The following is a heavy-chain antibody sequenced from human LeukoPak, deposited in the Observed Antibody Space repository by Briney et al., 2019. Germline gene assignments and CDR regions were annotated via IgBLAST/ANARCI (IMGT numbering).Heavy chain of an antibody. D-gene: IGHD4-23*01. CDR1: GYTFTSYY. Sequence: GASVKVSCEASGYTFTSYYMHWVRQAPGQGLEWMGIINPSGGSTSYAQKFQGRVTITADESTSTAYMELSSLRSEDTAVYYCARARGHFEDYGGSRGYFDYWGQGTLVTVSS. CDR2: INPSGGST. CDR3: ARARGHFEDYGGSRGYFDY. V-gene: IGHV1-46*01. J-gene: IGHJ4*02.